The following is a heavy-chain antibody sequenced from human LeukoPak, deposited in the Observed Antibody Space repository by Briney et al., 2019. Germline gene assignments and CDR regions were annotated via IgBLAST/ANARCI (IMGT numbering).Heavy chain of an antibody. CDR2: ISGSGGST. CDR3: AINRPAAIGYFQH. J-gene: IGHJ1*01. V-gene: IGHV3-23*01. CDR1: GFTFSSYA. D-gene: IGHD2-2*02. Sequence: QTGRSLRLSCAASGFTFSSYAMSWVRQAPGKGLEWVSAISGSGGSTYYADSVKGRFTISRDNSKNTLYLQMNSLRAEDTAVYYCAINRPAAIGYFQHWGQGTLVTVSS.